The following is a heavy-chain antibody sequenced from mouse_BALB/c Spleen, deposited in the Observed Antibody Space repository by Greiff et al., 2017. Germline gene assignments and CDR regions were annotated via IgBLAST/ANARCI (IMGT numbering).Heavy chain of an antibody. D-gene: IGHD2-14*01. CDR1: GYTFTSYV. Sequence: VQLQQSGPELVKPGASVKMSCKASGYTFTSYVMHWVKQKPGQGLEWIGYINPYNDGTKYNEKFKGKATLTSDKSSSTAYMELSSLTSEDSAVYYCAREGNYRYDGGYAMDYWGQGTSVTVSS. V-gene: IGHV1-14*01. CDR3: AREGNYRYDGGYAMDY. J-gene: IGHJ4*01. CDR2: INPYNDGT.